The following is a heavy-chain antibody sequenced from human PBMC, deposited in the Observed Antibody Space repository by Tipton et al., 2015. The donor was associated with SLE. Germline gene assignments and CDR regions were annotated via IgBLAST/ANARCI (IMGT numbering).Heavy chain of an antibody. CDR2: INSDGTST. CDR1: GFSFSSYW. D-gene: IGHD3-16*02. CDR3: ARGDLYDYIWGSYRLDAFDI. J-gene: IGHJ3*02. V-gene: IGHV3-74*01. Sequence: SLRLSCTASGFSFSSYWMFWVRQGPGKGPVWGSRINSDGTSTTYADPVKGRFTISRDNAKNTLYLQINSLRPEDTAVYYCARGDLYDYIWGSYRLDAFDIWGQGTMVTVSS.